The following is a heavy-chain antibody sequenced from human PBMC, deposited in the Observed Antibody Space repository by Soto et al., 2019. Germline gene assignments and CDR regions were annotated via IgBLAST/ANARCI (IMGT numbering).Heavy chain of an antibody. V-gene: IGHV4-4*02. Sequence: QMQLRESGPGLVKPSGTLSLTCTVYGDSITNNHWWRWVRHPPGKGPELIGEIYQTGVANYNPSLESRFAFSVDRSKNQFSLSLTSVTAADTAVYYCVSKLGPYYYGLDVWGQGTTVTVSS. D-gene: IGHD3-16*01. CDR1: GDSITNNHW. CDR3: VSKLGPYYYGLDV. CDR2: IYQTGVA. J-gene: IGHJ6*02.